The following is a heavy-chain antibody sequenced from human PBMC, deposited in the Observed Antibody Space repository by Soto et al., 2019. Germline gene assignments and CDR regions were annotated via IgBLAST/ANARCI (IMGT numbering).Heavy chain of an antibody. D-gene: IGHD2-8*01. CDR1: GYSFTSYW. CDR3: ATHVGGRAQYCTNGVCYTSI. J-gene: IGHJ3*02. Sequence: GESLKISCKGSGYSFTSYWISWVRQMPGKGLEWMGRIDPSDSYTNYSPSFQGHVTISADKSISTAYLQWSSLKASDTAMYYCATHVGGRAQYCTNGVCYTSIWGQGTMVTVSS. V-gene: IGHV5-10-1*01. CDR2: IDPSDSYT.